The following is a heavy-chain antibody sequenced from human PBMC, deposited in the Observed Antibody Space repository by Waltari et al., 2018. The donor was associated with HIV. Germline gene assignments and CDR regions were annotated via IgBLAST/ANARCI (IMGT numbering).Heavy chain of an antibody. CDR1: GFPFSSYA. CDR3: ASAVWWLLDY. CDR2: ISYDGSNK. D-gene: IGHD5-12*01. Sequence: QVQLVESGGGVVQPGRSLRLSCAASGFPFSSYAMSWFRQAPGKGLEWVAVISYDGSNKYYADSVKGRFTISRDNSKNTLYLQMNSLRAEDTAVYYCASAVWWLLDYWGQGTLVTVSS. V-gene: IGHV3-30*01. J-gene: IGHJ4*02.